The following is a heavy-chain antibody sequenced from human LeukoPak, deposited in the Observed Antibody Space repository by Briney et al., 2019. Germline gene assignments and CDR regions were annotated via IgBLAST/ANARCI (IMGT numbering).Heavy chain of an antibody. V-gene: IGHV3-48*01. J-gene: IGHJ4*02. CDR3: ASGGYSYGPLFDY. CDR1: GFTFSSYA. CDR2: ISSSSSTI. Sequence: GGSLRPSCAASGFTFSSYAMSWVRQAPGKGLEWVSYISSSSSTIYYADSVKGRFTISRDNAKNSLYLQMNSLRAEDTAVYYCASGGYSYGPLFDYWGQGTLVTVSS. D-gene: IGHD5-18*01.